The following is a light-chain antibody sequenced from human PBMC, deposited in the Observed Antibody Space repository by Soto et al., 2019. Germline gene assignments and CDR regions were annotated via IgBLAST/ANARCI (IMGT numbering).Light chain of an antibody. CDR2: DAS. V-gene: IGKV3-11*01. J-gene: IGKJ1*01. Sequence: EIALTQSPSTLSLSPGERATISCRASQSVSSYLAWYQQKPGQAPRLLIYDASNRATGIPARFSGSGSGTDFTLTISSLEPEDFAVYYCQQYDSSPATFGQGTKVDIK. CDR1: QSVSSY. CDR3: QQYDSSPAT.